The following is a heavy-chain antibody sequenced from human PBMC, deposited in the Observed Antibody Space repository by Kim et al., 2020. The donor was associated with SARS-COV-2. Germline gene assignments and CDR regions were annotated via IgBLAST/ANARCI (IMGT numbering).Heavy chain of an antibody. CDR3: ASSEPIIFGTRKFDL. D-gene: IGHD3-9*01. CDR1: GFSFSSYC. CDR2: VYTIGSLR. J-gene: IGHJ5*02. Sequence: GGSLRLSCAASGFSFSSYCMNWVRQAPGKGLEWVSRVYTIGSLRNYADSVKGRFTISRDNAKNTLYLQMNSLRVEDTAVYYCASSEPIIFGTRKFDLWGRGTLVTVSS. V-gene: IGHV3-74*01.